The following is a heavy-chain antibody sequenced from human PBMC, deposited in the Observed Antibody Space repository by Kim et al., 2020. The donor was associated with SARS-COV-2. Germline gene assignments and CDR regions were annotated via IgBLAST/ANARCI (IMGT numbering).Heavy chain of an antibody. D-gene: IGHD3-10*01. CDR2: INARNGNT. CDR3: ARGSYYGSGRDFFDTFDY. Sequence: ASVKVSCKASGYTFTSYAMHWVRQAPGQRLEWMGWINARNGNTKYSQKFQGRVTITRDTSASTAYMELSSLRSEDTAVYYCARGSYYGSGRDFFDTFDYWGQGTLVTVSS. CDR1: GYTFTSYA. V-gene: IGHV1-3*01. J-gene: IGHJ4*02.